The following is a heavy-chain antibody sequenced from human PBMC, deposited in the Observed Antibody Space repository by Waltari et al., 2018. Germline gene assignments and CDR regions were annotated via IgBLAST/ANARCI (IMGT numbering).Heavy chain of an antibody. CDR2: IYHSGST. J-gene: IGHJ3*02. CDR1: GYSISSGYY. CDR3: ARPRHYYDSSGYHDAFDI. D-gene: IGHD3-22*01. V-gene: IGHV4-38-2*01. Sequence: QVQLQESGPGLVKPSETLSLTCAVSGYSISSGYYWGWIRQPPGKGLEWIGSIYHSGSTYYNPSLKSRFTISVDTSKNQFSLKLSSVTAADTAVYYCARPRHYYDSSGYHDAFDIWGQGTMVTVSS.